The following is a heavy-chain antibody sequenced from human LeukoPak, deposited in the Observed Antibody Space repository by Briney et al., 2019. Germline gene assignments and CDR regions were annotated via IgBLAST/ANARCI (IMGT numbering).Heavy chain of an antibody. CDR1: GYSISSGDS. V-gene: IGHV4-38-2*02. CDR2: IYHSGST. D-gene: IGHD1-20*01. Sequence: SETLSLTCTFSGYSISSGDSWGWIRQPPGKGLEWIGTIYHSGSTYYNPSLKSRVTISIDTSKNQFSLKLTSVTAADTAVYFCARVPLDNWNPYYFDYWGQGTLVTVSS. CDR3: ARVPLDNWNPYYFDY. J-gene: IGHJ4*02.